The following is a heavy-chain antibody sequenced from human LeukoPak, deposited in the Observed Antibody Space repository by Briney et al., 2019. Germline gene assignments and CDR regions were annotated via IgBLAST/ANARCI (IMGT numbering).Heavy chain of an antibody. CDR3: ARHEYSGSYYGLSWFDP. Sequence: SETLSLTCTVSGGSISSYYWSWIRQPPGKGLEWIEYIYYSGSTNYNPSLKSRVTISVDTSKNQLSLKLSSLTAADTAVYYCARHEYSGSYYGLSWFDPWGQGTLVTVSS. CDR1: GGSISSYY. J-gene: IGHJ5*02. CDR2: IYYSGST. D-gene: IGHD1-26*01. V-gene: IGHV4-59*08.